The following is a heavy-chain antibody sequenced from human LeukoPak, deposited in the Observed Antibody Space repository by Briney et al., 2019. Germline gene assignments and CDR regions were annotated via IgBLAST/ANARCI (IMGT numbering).Heavy chain of an antibody. Sequence: PGGSLRLSCAASGFTFSSYSMNWVRQAPGKGLEWVSSISSSSSYIYYADSVKGRFTISGDNAKNSLYLQMNSLRAEDTAVYYCAKDQEWSNDAFDIWGQGTMVTVSS. CDR2: ISSSSSYI. J-gene: IGHJ3*02. D-gene: IGHD3-3*01. CDR1: GFTFSSYS. V-gene: IGHV3-21*01. CDR3: AKDQEWSNDAFDI.